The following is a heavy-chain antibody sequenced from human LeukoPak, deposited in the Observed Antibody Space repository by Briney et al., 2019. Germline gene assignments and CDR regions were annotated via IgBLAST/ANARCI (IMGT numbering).Heavy chain of an antibody. D-gene: IGHD5-18*01. Sequence: PGRSLRLSCAASGFTFSRYGMHWVRQASGKGLEWVAVISYDGKDKHYADSVKGRFTISRDNSKNTLYLQMNSLRAEDTAVYYCAKDRDTYGSIYYFDDWGQGTLVTVSS. CDR2: ISYDGKDK. V-gene: IGHV3-30*18. CDR1: GFTFSRYG. J-gene: IGHJ4*02. CDR3: AKDRDTYGSIYYFDD.